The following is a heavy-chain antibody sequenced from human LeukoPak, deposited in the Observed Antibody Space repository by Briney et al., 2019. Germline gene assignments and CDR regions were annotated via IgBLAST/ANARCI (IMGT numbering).Heavy chain of an antibody. D-gene: IGHD2-2*01. CDR2: IYYSGST. CDR3: ASGNADGLPNCSSTSCYPYYFDY. J-gene: IGHJ4*02. CDR1: GGFISSYY. V-gene: IGHV4-59*12. Sequence: PSETLSLTCTVSGGFISSYYWSWIRQPPGKGLEWIGYIYYSGSTNYNPSLKSRVTISVDTSKNQFSLKLSSVTAADTAVYYCASGNADGLPNCSSTSCYPYYFDYWGQGTLVTVSS.